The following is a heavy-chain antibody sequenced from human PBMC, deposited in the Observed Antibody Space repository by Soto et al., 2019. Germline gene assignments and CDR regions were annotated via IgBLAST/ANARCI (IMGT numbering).Heavy chain of an antibody. CDR3: ARAISRAYCGGDCYSYYFDY. CDR1: GGSISSGGYY. V-gene: IGHV4-31*03. J-gene: IGHJ4*02. Sequence: SETLSLTCTVSGGSISSGGYYWSWTRQHPGKGLEWIGYIYYSGSTYYNPSLKSRVTISVDTSKNQFSLKLSSVTAADTAVYYCARAISRAYCGGDCYSYYFDYWGQGTLVTVSS. CDR2: IYYSGST. D-gene: IGHD2-21*02.